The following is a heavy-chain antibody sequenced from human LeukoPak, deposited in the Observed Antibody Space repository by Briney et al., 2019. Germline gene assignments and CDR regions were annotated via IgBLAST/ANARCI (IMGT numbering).Heavy chain of an antibody. Sequence: SVKVSCKASGDTFSNYPIVWVRQAPGRGLEWMGGIIPIYGTANYAQMFQGRITLTAHESTATAYLELRSLTSDDTALYFCATHTGGYNYWWFDIWGQGTLVTVSS. V-gene: IGHV1-69*13. J-gene: IGHJ5*02. CDR1: GDTFSNYP. D-gene: IGHD5-24*01. CDR3: ATHTGGYNYWWFDI. CDR2: IIPIYGTA.